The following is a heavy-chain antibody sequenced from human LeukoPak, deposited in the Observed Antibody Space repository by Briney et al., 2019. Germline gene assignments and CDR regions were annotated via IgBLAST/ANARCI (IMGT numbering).Heavy chain of an antibody. V-gene: IGHV4-59*08. CDR3: ARWDELDWAFGT. Sequence: SETLSLTCSVSGASITTYSWNWLRQSPGKGLEWIGYFSLGETTSYTSSLKSRVTISRGTSKNQVSLKLTSVTAADTAVYYCARWDELDWAFGTWGPGTLVTVSS. J-gene: IGHJ5*02. D-gene: IGHD2-21*01. CDR2: FSLGETT. CDR1: GASITTYS.